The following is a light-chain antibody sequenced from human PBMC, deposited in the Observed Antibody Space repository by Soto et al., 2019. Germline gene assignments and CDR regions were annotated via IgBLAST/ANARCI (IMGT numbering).Light chain of an antibody. V-gene: IGKV3-20*01. Sequence: EIVLTQSPGTLSLSPGERATLSCRASQSVDSSYLAWYRQKPGQAPRLLIHGASSRATGIPDRFSVSGSGTDFSLTISRLEPEDFAVYYCQHYGNSPLYTFGQGTTLEIK. CDR1: QSVDSSY. CDR3: QHYGNSPLYT. CDR2: GAS. J-gene: IGKJ2*01.